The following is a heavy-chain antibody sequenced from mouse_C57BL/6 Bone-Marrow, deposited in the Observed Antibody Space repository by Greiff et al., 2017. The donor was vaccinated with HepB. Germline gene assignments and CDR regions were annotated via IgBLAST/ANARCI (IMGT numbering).Heavy chain of an antibody. D-gene: IGHD2-4*01. Sequence: QVQLQQPGAELVKPGASVKLSCKASGYTFTSYWMHWVKQRPGQGLEWIGMIHPNSGSTNYNEKFKSKATLTVDKSSSTAYMQLSSLTSEDYAVYYCTRRGIYDYALYYWGQGTTLTVSS. J-gene: IGHJ2*01. V-gene: IGHV1-64*01. CDR1: GYTFTSYW. CDR2: IHPNSGST. CDR3: TRRGIYDYALYY.